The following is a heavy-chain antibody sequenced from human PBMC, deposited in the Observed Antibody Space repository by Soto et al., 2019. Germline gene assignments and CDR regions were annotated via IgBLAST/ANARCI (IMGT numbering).Heavy chain of an antibody. CDR3: ARNDSEAHYGLGY. V-gene: IGHV1-8*01. Sequence: QVQLVQSGAEVKKPGASVKVSCKASGYTFTSYDINWVRQATGQGLEWMGWMNPNSGNTGYAQKFQDRVTMARNTSISTAYMELSSLRSEDTAVYFCARNDSEAHYGLGYWGQGSLVTVSS. J-gene: IGHJ4*02. CDR1: GYTFTSYD. CDR2: MNPNSGNT. D-gene: IGHD1-1*01.